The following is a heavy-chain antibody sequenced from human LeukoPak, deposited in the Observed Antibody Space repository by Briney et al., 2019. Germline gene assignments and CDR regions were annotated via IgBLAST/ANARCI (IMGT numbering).Heavy chain of an antibody. J-gene: IGHJ4*02. D-gene: IGHD6-13*01. CDR1: GFNFGNHA. CDR2: VDGGGGGT. CDR3: AKQSAGSAAWYSLHYDF. V-gene: IGHV3-23*01. Sequence: GGSLRLSCAASGFNFGNHAMTWVRQAPGRGLEWVSSVDGGGGGTYYADSVKGRFTISRDNSKDTLYLQMNGLRAEDTAVYFCAKQSAGSAAWYSLHYDFWGQGTLVTVSS.